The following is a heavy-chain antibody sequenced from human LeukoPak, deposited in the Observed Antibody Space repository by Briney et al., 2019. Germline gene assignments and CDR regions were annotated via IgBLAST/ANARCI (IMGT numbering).Heavy chain of an antibody. CDR3: ARHVMVGAPVDY. CDR2: ISSTSSYI. CDR1: GFSLSSYS. V-gene: IGHV3-21*01. Sequence: GGSLRLSCAASGFSLSSYSMNWVRQAPGKGLEWVSSISSTSSYIYYADSVKGRFTISRDNAKNSLYLQMDSLTAEDTAVYYCARHVMVGAPVDYWGQGTLVTVSS. J-gene: IGHJ4*02. D-gene: IGHD2-21*01.